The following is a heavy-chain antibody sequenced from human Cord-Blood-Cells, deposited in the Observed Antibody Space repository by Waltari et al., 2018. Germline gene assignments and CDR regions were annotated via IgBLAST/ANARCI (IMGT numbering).Heavy chain of an antibody. CDR2: IIPIFGTA. CDR3: ARDRHCSGGSCYDAFDI. J-gene: IGHJ3*02. D-gene: IGHD2-15*01. CDR1: GGTFSSYA. Sequence: QVQLVQSGAEVKKPGSSVKVSCKASGGTFSSYAISWVRQAPGQGLEWMEGIIPIFGTANYAQKFQGRVTITADESTSTAYMELSSLRSEDTAVYYCARDRHCSGGSCYDAFDIWGQGTMVTVSS. V-gene: IGHV1-69*01.